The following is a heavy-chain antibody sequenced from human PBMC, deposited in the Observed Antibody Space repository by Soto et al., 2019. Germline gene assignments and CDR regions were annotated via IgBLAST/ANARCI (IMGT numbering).Heavy chain of an antibody. Sequence: PSETLSLTCAVSGDSISSRSHYWNWIRRVPGKGLEFIGYIFCTGATYYNPSLRGRISMSVDTSKNQFSLTLRSVTAADTAIYYCAREGRHSGGMRESWFDPWGQGTQVTVSS. CDR2: IFCTGAT. V-gene: IGHV4-31*11. CDR3: AREGRHSGGMRESWFDP. CDR1: GDSISSRSHY. J-gene: IGHJ5*02. D-gene: IGHD3-10*01.